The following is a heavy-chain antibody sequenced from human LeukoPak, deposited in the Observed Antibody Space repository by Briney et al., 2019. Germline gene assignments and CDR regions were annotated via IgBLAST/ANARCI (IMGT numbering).Heavy chain of an antibody. V-gene: IGHV1-24*01. CDR1: GYTLTELS. J-gene: IGHJ4*02. D-gene: IGHD1-26*01. CDR2: FDPEDGET. CDR3: ATARVGATTFDY. Sequence: ASVKVSCKVSGYTLTELSMHWVRQAPGKGLEWMGGFDPEDGETIYAQKFQGRITMTEDTSTDTAYMELSSLRSEDTAVYYCATARVGATTFDYWGQGTLVTVSS.